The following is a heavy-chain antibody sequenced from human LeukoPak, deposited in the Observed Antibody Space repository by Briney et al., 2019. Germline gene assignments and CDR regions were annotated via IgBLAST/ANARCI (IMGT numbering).Heavy chain of an antibody. V-gene: IGHV1-2*02. CDR3: ARGMTTVAPGDY. D-gene: IGHD4-23*01. CDR1: GYIFASYG. Sequence: ASVKASCKASGYIFASYGISWVRQAPGQGLEWMGWINPNSGGTNYAQKFQGRVTMTRDTSISTAYMELSRLRFDDTAVHYCARGMTTVAPGDYWGQGTLVTVSS. J-gene: IGHJ4*02. CDR2: INPNSGGT.